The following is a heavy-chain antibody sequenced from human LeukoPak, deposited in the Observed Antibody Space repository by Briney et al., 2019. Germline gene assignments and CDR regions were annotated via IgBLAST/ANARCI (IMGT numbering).Heavy chain of an antibody. V-gene: IGHV3-7*03. CDR3: ARDHNYGSDY. Sequence: GGSLRLSCAASRFIFGNYWMSWVRQAPGKGLEWVANIKEDGSEKYYVDSVKGRFTISRDSAKNSLYLQMNSLRVEDTAVYYCARDHNYGSDYWGQGTLVTVSS. D-gene: IGHD5-18*01. CDR1: RFIFGNYW. J-gene: IGHJ4*02. CDR2: IKEDGSEK.